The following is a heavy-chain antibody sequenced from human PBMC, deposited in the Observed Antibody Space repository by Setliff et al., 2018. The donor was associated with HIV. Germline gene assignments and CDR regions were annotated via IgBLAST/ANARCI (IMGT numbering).Heavy chain of an antibody. CDR3: ARTLFPSSSLFSN. V-gene: IGHV1-18*01. D-gene: IGHD6-13*01. Sequence: GASVKVSCKASGYTFTSYGITWVRQAPGQGLEWMGWISAYNGYTNYAQKLQDRVTITRDTSASTAYMELRLRSEDTAVYYCARTLFPSSSLFSNWGQGTLVTVSS. CDR1: GYTFTSYG. CDR2: ISAYNGYT. J-gene: IGHJ4*02.